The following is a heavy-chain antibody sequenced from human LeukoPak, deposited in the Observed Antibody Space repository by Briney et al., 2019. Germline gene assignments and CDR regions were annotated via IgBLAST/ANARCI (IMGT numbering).Heavy chain of an antibody. D-gene: IGHD3-22*01. CDR3: AREGDYYDTSGTLDY. J-gene: IGHJ4*02. Sequence: PSETLSLTCTVSGGSISSSSYYWGWLRQPPGKGLEWIGSIYYSGRTYYNPSLKSRVTISVDTSKNQYSLKLSSVTAADTAVYYCAREGDYYDTSGTLDYWGQGTLVTVSS. CDR1: GGSISSSSYY. V-gene: IGHV4-39*07. CDR2: IYYSGRT.